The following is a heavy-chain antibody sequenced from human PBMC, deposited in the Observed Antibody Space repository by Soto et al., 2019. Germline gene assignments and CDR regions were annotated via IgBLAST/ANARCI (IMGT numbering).Heavy chain of an antibody. CDR2: ISGSAGVA. V-gene: IGHV3-23*01. CDR3: VKGTVWTWFDP. Sequence: EEQILESGGGLVHPGESLSLSCAASGFLISANAMSWVRQAPGGGLEWVSTISGSAGVAFYADSVRGRFIISRDISKNTIYVQLSSLRADDIFRYYCVKGTVWTWFDPWGQGTLVTVSS. J-gene: IGHJ5*02. D-gene: IGHD2-21*01. CDR1: GFLISANA.